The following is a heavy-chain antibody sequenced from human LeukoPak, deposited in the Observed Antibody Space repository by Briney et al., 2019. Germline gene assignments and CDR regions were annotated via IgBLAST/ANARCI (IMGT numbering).Heavy chain of an antibody. CDR1: GFTFSTYV. D-gene: IGHD4-17*01. V-gene: IGHV3-30*04. J-gene: IGHJ4*02. CDR3: ARDRTSGDYSFDF. Sequence: VGSLRLSCAASGFTFSTYVMHWVRQTPGKGLEWVALISYDGRNKYYADSVKGRFTISRDNSKNTLSVRMNSLRPEDTAVYYCARDRTSGDYSFDFWGQGTLVTVSS. CDR2: ISYDGRNK.